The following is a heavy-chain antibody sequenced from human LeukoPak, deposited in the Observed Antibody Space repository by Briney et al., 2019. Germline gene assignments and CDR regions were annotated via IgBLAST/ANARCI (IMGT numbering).Heavy chain of an antibody. D-gene: IGHD3-3*01. V-gene: IGHV1-18*01. CDR3: ARLPGITIFGVVTNYYYYYMDV. Sequence: ASVTVSCKASGYTFTSYGISWVRQAPGQGLEWMGWISAYNGNTNYAQKLQGRVTMTTDTSTSTAYMELRSLRSDDTAVYYCARLPGITIFGVVTNYYYYYMDVWGKGTTVTVSS. J-gene: IGHJ6*03. CDR1: GYTFTSYG. CDR2: ISAYNGNT.